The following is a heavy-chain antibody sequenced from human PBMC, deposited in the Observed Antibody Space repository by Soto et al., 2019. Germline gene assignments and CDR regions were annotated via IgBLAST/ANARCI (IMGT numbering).Heavy chain of an antibody. CDR3: ARSRGRFYSSSSGPY. CDR1: GGSFSGYY. CDR2: INHSGST. V-gene: IGHV4-34*01. J-gene: IGHJ4*02. Sequence: SETLSLTCAVYGGSFSGYYWSWIRQPPGEGLEWIGEINHSGSTNYNPSLKSRVTISVDTSKNQFSLKLSSVTAADTAVYYCARSRGRFYSSSSGPYWGQGTLVTVSS. D-gene: IGHD6-6*01.